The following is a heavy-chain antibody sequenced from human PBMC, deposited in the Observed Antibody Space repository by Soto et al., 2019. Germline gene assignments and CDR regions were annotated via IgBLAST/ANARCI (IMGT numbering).Heavy chain of an antibody. CDR1: GGSISSDDSY. D-gene: IGHD6-19*01. Sequence: SETLSLTCTVSGGSISSDDSYWSWIRQPPGKGLEWIAYIYYSGRTYYNPSLRSRVIISVDTSKSQFSLKLNSVTPADTAVYYGARGTSVDFYYGMDVYRQQTTFTASS. CDR3: ARGTSVDFYYGMDV. V-gene: IGHV4-30-4*01. J-gene: IGHJ6*01. CDR2: IYYSGRT.